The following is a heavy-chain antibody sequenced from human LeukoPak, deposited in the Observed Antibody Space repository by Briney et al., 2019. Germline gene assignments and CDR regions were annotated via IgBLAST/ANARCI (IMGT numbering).Heavy chain of an antibody. Sequence: SETLSLTCTVSGGSISSYYWSWIRQPPGKGLEWIGYIYYSGSTNYNPSLKSRVTISVDTSKNQFSLKLSSVTAADTAVYYCARHVVVPAAVGFDPWGQGTLVTVSS. CDR3: ARHVVVPAAVGFDP. J-gene: IGHJ5*02. CDR1: GGSISSYY. D-gene: IGHD2-2*01. CDR2: IYYSGST. V-gene: IGHV4-59*08.